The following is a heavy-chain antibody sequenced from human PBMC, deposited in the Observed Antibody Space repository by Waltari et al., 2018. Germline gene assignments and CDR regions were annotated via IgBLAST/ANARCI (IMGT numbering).Heavy chain of an antibody. V-gene: IGHV4-34*01. CDR2: INHSGST. CDR1: GGSFSGYY. Sequence: QVQLQQWGAGLLKPSETLSLTCAVYGGSFSGYYWSWIRQPPGKGLEWIGEINHSGSTNYHPSLKSRVTISVDTSKNQFSLKLSSVTAADTAVYYCARGLYHFWSGYGGAYFDYWGQGTLVTVSS. D-gene: IGHD3-3*02. CDR3: ARGLYHFWSGYGGAYFDY. J-gene: IGHJ4*02.